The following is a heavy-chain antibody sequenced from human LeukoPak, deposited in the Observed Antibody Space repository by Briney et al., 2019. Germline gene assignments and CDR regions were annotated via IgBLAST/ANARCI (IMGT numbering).Heavy chain of an antibody. CDR3: AREYEQLVSYYFDY. CDR1: GFTFSSYW. J-gene: IGHJ4*02. Sequence: GGSLRLSCAASGFTFSSYWMSWVRQAPGKGLEWEANIKQDGSEKYYVDSVKGRFTISRDNAKNSLYLQMNSLRAEDTAAYYCAREYEQLVSYYFDYWGQGTLVTVSS. V-gene: IGHV3-7*01. CDR2: IKQDGSEK. D-gene: IGHD6-13*01.